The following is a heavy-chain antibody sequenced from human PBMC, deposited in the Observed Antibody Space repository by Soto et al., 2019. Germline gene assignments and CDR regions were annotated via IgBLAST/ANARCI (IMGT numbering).Heavy chain of an antibody. CDR1: GGNFGIYA. Sequence: QVQLEQSGAEVKKPGSSVKVSCKPSGGNFGIYAITWVRQAPGQGLRWVGGIIPTVGTTHYAQKFEGRVSITADEATGTVYMELSRLTSDDTAIYYCTRDVGEPFYTYEMDVGGQGTTVTVSS. D-gene: IGHD2-15*01. CDR3: TRDVGEPFYTYEMDV. V-gene: IGHV1-69*01. CDR2: IIPTVGTT. J-gene: IGHJ6*02.